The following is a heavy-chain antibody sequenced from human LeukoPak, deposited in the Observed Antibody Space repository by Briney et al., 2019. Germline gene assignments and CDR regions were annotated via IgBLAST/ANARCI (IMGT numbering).Heavy chain of an antibody. CDR1: GFTFSSYA. CDR2: ISSNGGST. V-gene: IGHV3-64*04. Sequence: GGSLRLSCSASGFTFSSYAMHWVRQAPGKGLEYVSAISSNGGSTYYADSVKGRFTISRDNSKNTLYLQMNSLRAEDTAVNYCARNWFSTYFDYWGQGTLVTVSS. J-gene: IGHJ4*02. CDR3: ARNWFSTYFDY. D-gene: IGHD3-10*01.